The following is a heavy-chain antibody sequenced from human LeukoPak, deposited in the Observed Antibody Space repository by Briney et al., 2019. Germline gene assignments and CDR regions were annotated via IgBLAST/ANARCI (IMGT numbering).Heavy chain of an antibody. CDR3: ARADRSGYFGNVVAFDI. CDR1: GGSLNSGSYS. Sequence: PSQTLSLTCTVSGGSLNSGSYSWTWLRQPAGRGLEWLGRIHISWSTNYTPSLKSRVTISVDTSKNQFSLKLSSVTAADTAVYYCARADRSGYFGNVVAFDIWGQGTMVTVSS. CDR2: IHISWST. D-gene: IGHD3-22*01. V-gene: IGHV4-61*02. J-gene: IGHJ3*02.